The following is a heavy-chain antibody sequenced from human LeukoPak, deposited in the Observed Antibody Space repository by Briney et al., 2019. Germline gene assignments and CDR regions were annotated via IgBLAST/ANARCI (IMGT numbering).Heavy chain of an antibody. V-gene: IGHV1-46*01. CDR3: ARYGLSTVWQGGWHAFDI. D-gene: IGHD5-24*01. Sequence: ASVKVSCKASGYTLTSYYMHWVRQAPGQGLEWMGIINPTVGDTIYAQKFQGRLTMTRDMSTSTVYMELSNLRSDDTAVYYCARYGLSTVWQGGWHAFDIWGQGTMVIVSS. CDR1: GYTLTSYY. CDR2: INPTVGDT. J-gene: IGHJ3*02.